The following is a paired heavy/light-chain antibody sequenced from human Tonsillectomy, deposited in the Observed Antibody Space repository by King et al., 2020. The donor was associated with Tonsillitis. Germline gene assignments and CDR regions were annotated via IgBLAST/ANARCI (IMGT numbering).Light chain of an antibody. CDR1: QSISSW. Sequence: DIQMTQSPSTLSASVGDRVTITCRASQSISSWLAWYQQKPGKAPKLLIYKASSLESGVPSRFSGSGSGTEFTLTISSLQPDDFATYYCQQYDSYSAVTFGQGTKVEFK. CDR3: QQYDSYSAVT. V-gene: IGKV1-5*03. CDR2: KAS. J-gene: IGKJ1*01.
Heavy chain of an antibody. V-gene: IGHV3-13*05. CDR1: GFTFSSYD. J-gene: IGHJ2*01. Sequence: EVQLVESGGGLVQPGGSLRLSCAASGFTFSSYDMHWVRQTTGKGLEWVSGIASAGDPFYPGSVKGRFAMSREDANNSLYLHMNSLRAGDTAVYYCARGGIAGEDWYFDLWGRGTLVTVSS. D-gene: IGHD6-13*01. CDR2: IASAGDP. CDR3: ARGGIAGEDWYFDL.